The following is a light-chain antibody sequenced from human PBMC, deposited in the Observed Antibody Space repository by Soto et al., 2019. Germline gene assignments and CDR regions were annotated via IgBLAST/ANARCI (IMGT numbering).Light chain of an antibody. CDR1: XXXVGGYNF. Sequence: QSALTQPPSASGSPGXXVTISCTGXXXXVGGYNFVSWYQHHPGKAPKLMIYEVSKRPSGVPDRFSGSKSGNTASLTVSGLQAEDEADYYCNSYAGSNNYVFGTGTKLTVL. CDR3: NSYAGSNNYV. J-gene: IGLJ1*01. V-gene: IGLV2-8*01. CDR2: EVS.